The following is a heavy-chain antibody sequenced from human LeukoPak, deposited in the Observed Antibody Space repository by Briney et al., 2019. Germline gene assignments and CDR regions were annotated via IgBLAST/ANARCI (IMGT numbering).Heavy chain of an antibody. J-gene: IGHJ5*02. CDR2: IYHSGST. Sequence: SETLSLTCTVSGYPISSGYYWGWIRQPPGKGLEWIGSIYHSGSTYYNPSLKSRVTISVDTSKNQFSLKLSSVTAADTAVYYCARDWTPITMVRGVIIKPVNWFDPWGQGTLVTVSS. D-gene: IGHD3-10*01. CDR1: GYPISSGYY. CDR3: ARDWTPITMVRGVIIKPVNWFDP. V-gene: IGHV4-38-2*02.